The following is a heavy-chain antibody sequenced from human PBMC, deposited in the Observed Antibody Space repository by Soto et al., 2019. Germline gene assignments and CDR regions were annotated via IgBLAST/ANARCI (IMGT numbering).Heavy chain of an antibody. V-gene: IGHV4-59*01. Sequence: SETLSLTCTVSGGSISSYLWSWMRLPPGKGPEWIGYIYHFGSPNYNPSLKSRVTISVDTSKNQFSLKLSSVTAADTAVYYCARGHPFDYWGQGALVTVS. CDR1: GGSISSYL. CDR3: ARGHPFDY. J-gene: IGHJ4*02. CDR2: IYHFGSP.